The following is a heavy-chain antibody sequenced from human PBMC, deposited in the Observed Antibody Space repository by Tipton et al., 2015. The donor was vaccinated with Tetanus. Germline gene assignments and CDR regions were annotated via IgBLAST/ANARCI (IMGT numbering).Heavy chain of an antibody. J-gene: IGHJ4*02. V-gene: IGHV4-39*01. Sequence: TLSLTCTVSGGSISSSSYYWGWIRQPPGKGLEWIGSIYYSGSTYYTPSLKSRVTISVDTSKNHFSLKLSFVTAADTAVYYCARLSSGWSLDPLYYFDYWGQGTLVTVSS. CDR1: GGSISSSSYY. D-gene: IGHD6-19*01. CDR3: ARLSSGWSLDPLYYFDY. CDR2: IYYSGST.